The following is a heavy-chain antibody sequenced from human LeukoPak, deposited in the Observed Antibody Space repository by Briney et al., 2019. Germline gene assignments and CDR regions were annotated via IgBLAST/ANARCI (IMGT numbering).Heavy chain of an antibody. Sequence: GASVKVSCKASGYTFTSYYMHWVRQAPGQGLEWMGIINPSGGSTSYAQKFQGRVTMTRDRSTSTVYMELSSLRFEDTAVYYCARLGAAAVDYWAREPWSPSPQ. J-gene: IGHJ4*02. D-gene: IGHD6-13*01. CDR1: GYTFTSYY. CDR2: INPSGGST. CDR3: ARLGAAAVDY. V-gene: IGHV1-46*01.